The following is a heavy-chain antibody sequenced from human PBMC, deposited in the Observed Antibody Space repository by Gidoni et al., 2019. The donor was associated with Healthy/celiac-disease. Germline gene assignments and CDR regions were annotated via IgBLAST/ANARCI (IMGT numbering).Heavy chain of an antibody. J-gene: IGHJ4*02. Sequence: QVQLVQSGAEVKKPGASAKVSCKAAGFTFTSYAMHWVRQAPGQRLEWMGWINAGNGNTKYSQKFQGRVTITRDTSASTAYMELSSLRSEDTAVYYCARIAAAGTTSFDYWGQGTLVTVSS. CDR1: GFTFTSYA. CDR2: INAGNGNT. V-gene: IGHV1-3*01. D-gene: IGHD6-13*01. CDR3: ARIAAAGTTSFDY.